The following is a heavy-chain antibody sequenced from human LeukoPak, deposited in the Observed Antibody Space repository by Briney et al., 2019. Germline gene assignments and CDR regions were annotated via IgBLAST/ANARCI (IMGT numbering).Heavy chain of an antibody. D-gene: IGHD5-12*01. V-gene: IGHV3-30*03. CDR1: GFTFSTYG. J-gene: IGHJ4*02. CDR3: AREMGLNIVATFGY. Sequence: GGSLRLSCAASGFTFSTYGMHWVRQAPGKGLECVAVISFDASNKYYVDSVKGRFTISRDNSKNTLYLQMNSLRAEDTAVYYCAREMGLNIVATFGYWGQGTLVTVSS. CDR2: ISFDASNK.